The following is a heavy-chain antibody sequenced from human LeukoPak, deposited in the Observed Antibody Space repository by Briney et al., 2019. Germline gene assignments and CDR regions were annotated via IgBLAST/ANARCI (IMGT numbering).Heavy chain of an antibody. D-gene: IGHD3-16*01. CDR2: FDPEDGET. J-gene: IGHJ5*02. Sequence: GASVKVSCKVSGYTLTELSMHWVRQAPGKGLEWMGGFDPEDGETIYAQKFQGRVTMTEDTSTDTAYMELSSLRSEDTAVYYCARTSHESVLYWSDPWGQGTLVNVSS. V-gene: IGHV1-24*01. CDR3: ARTSHESVLYWSDP. CDR1: GYTLTELS.